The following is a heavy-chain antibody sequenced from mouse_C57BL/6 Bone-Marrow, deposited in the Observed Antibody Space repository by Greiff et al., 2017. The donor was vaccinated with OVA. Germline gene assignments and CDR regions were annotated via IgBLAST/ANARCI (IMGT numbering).Heavy chain of an antibody. D-gene: IGHD1-3*01. CDR3: ANSSIYSYAMDY. CDR1: GFTFSSYG. CDR2: ISSGGSYT. J-gene: IGHJ4*01. V-gene: IGHV5-6*01. Sequence: EVQVVESGGDLVKPGASLKLSCAASGFTFSSYGMPWVRQTPDKRLEWVATISSGGSYTYYPDSVKGRVTISRANAKNTLYLQISRLKSEDTAVYSCANSSIYSYAMDYWGQGTSVTVSS.